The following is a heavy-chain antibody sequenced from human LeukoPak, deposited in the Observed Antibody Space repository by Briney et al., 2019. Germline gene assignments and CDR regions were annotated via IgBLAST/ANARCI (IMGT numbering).Heavy chain of an antibody. CDR1: GFTFSSYW. Sequence: GGSLRLSCAASGFTFSSYWMHWVRPARGKGLVWVSRINSDGSSTSYADSVKGRFTISRDNPKNTLYLQMNSLRAEDTAVYYCARAKWELLGYFDYWGQGTLVTVSS. D-gene: IGHD1-26*01. CDR3: ARAKWELLGYFDY. V-gene: IGHV3-74*01. J-gene: IGHJ4*02. CDR2: INSDGSST.